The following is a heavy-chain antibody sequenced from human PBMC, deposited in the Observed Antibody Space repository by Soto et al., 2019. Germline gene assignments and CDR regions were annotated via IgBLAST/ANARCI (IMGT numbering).Heavy chain of an antibody. D-gene: IGHD6-19*01. CDR2: IYYSGST. CDR3: ARLAVAAAWGYYYYMDV. V-gene: IGHV4-59*08. CDR1: GGSISSYY. J-gene: IGHJ6*03. Sequence: SETLSLTCTVSGGSISSYYWSWIRQPPGKGLEWIGYIYYSGSTNYNPSLKSRVTISVDTSKNQFSLKLSSVTAADTAVYYCARLAVAAAWGYYYYMDVWGKGTTVTVSS.